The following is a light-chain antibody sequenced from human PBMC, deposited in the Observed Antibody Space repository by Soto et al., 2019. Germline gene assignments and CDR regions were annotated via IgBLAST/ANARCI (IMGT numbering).Light chain of an antibody. V-gene: IGKV3-20*01. J-gene: IGKJ1*01. Sequence: EIVLTQSPGTLSLSPGERATLSCRASQSVSTSSLAWYQQKGGQAPRLLIHGASSRATGIPDRFSGSGSGTDFTLTISRLEPEDFAVYYCQQYGSSPRTFGQGTKVDTK. CDR2: GAS. CDR3: QQYGSSPRT. CDR1: QSVSTSS.